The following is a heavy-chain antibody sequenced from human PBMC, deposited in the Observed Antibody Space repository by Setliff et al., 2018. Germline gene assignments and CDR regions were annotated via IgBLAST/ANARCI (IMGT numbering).Heavy chain of an antibody. CDR1: GGTFRSYG. J-gene: IGHJ6*03. Sequence: SVKVSCKASGGTFRSYGTSWVRQAPGKGLEWMGGTIPSFGPTNYAQKYQDRVTIITDESTSTAYMELSSLRTEDTAVYYCSREGVNTRSSTDYRYYMDVWGKGPRSPSP. CDR3: SREGVNTRSSTDYRYYMDV. CDR2: TIPSFGPT. V-gene: IGHV1-69*05. D-gene: IGHD3-10*01.